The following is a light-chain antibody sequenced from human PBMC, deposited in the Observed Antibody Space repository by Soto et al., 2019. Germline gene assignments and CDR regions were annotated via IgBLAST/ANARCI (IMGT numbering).Light chain of an antibody. V-gene: IGLV2-14*01. Sequence: QSALTQPASLSGSPGQSITISCTGTSSDIGAYDYVSWFQQHPGKAPKLMISEVNNRPSGVSNRFSGSKSGNTAYLTISGLQVEDQAEYFCSPFTTTSSHVFGRGTKVTV. CDR2: EVN. J-gene: IGLJ1*01. CDR3: SPFTTTSSHV. CDR1: SSDIGAYDY.